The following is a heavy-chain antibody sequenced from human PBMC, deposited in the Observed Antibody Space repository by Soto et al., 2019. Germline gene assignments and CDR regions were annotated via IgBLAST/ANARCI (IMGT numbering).Heavy chain of an antibody. CDR3: ARQNGIEYSYGRFDY. D-gene: IGHD5-18*01. CDR1: GGSISSSSYY. Sequence: QLQLQESGPGLVKPSETLSLTCTVSGGSISSSSYYWGWIRQPPGKGLEWFGSIYYSGSTYYNPSLKSRVTITVDTSKNQFSLKLSSVTAADTAVYYCARQNGIEYSYGRFDYWGQGTLVTVSS. CDR2: IYYSGST. V-gene: IGHV4-39*01. J-gene: IGHJ4*02.